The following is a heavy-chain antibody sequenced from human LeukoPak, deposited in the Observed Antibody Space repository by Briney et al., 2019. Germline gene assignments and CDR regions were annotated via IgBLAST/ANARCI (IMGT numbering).Heavy chain of an antibody. D-gene: IGHD3-10*01. J-gene: IGHJ4*02. CDR2: ISWNSGSI. CDR1: GFTFDDYA. Sequence: GGSLRLSCAASGFTFDDYAMHWVRQAPGKGLEWVSGISWNSGSIGYADSVKGRFTISRDNAKNSLYLQMNSLRAEDTAVYYCARDRYDINEYYIGADCWGQGTLVTVSS. V-gene: IGHV3-9*01. CDR3: ARDRYDINEYYIGADC.